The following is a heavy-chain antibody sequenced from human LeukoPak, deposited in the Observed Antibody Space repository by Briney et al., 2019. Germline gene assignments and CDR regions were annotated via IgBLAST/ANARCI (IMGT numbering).Heavy chain of an antibody. CDR2: INHSGST. J-gene: IGHJ4*02. Sequence: SETLSLTCTVSGGSMSSSNYYWGWIRQPPGKGLEWIGEINHSGSTNYNPSLKSRVTISVDTSKNQFSLKLSSVTAADTAVYYCARGVVAETDYWGQGTLVTVSS. D-gene: IGHD3-10*01. CDR3: ARGVVAETDY. V-gene: IGHV4-39*07. CDR1: GGSMSSSNYY.